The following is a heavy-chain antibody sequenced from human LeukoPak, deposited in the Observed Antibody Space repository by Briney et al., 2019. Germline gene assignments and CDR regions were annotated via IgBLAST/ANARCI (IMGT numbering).Heavy chain of an antibody. Sequence: PGGSLRLSCAASGFTFSSYAMSWVRQAPGKGLEWVSAISGSGGSTYYADSVKGRFTISRDNAKNTLYLQMNSLRAEDTAVYYCARIKAAAGTFDPRGQGTLVTVSS. J-gene: IGHJ5*02. CDR2: ISGSGGST. D-gene: IGHD6-13*01. CDR3: ARIKAAAGTFDP. V-gene: IGHV3-23*01. CDR1: GFTFSSYA.